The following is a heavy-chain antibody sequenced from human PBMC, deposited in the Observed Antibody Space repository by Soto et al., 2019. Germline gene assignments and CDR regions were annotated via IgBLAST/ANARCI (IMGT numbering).Heavy chain of an antibody. V-gene: IGHV4-59*01. CDR1: GGSISSYY. CDR3: AKEGSSRGGAFDI. J-gene: IGHJ3*02. CDR2: MYNTGST. Sequence: SETLSLTCTVSGGSISSYYWSWIRQPPGKGLEWIGYMYNTGSTIYNPSLKSRVTISVDTSKNQFSLKLNSVTAADTAVYYCAKEGSSRGGAFDIWGQGTMVTVSS. D-gene: IGHD6-13*01.